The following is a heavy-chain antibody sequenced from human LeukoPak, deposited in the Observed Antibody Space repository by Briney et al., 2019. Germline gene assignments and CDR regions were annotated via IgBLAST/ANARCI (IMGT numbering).Heavy chain of an antibody. Sequence: GGSLRLSCAASGFTFSSYAMHWVRQAPGKGLEWVAVISYDGSNKYYADSVKGRFTISRDNSKNTLYLQMNSLRAEDTAVYYCAKSSGSGSYYYSYWGQGTLVTVSS. CDR3: AKSSGSGSYYYSY. V-gene: IGHV3-30*04. CDR2: ISYDGSNK. J-gene: IGHJ4*02. D-gene: IGHD3-10*01. CDR1: GFTFSSYA.